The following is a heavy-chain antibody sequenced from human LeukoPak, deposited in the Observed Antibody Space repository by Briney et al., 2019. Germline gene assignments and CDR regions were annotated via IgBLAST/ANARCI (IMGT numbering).Heavy chain of an antibody. CDR2: IYYSGSGST. Sequence: SETLSLTCTVSGYSIGSGYYWGWIRQPPGKGLEWIGYIYYSGSGSTNYNPSLKSRVSISVDTSKNHFSLKLSSVTAADTAVYYCARRGGHGGSFDYWGQGTLVTVSS. J-gene: IGHJ4*02. D-gene: IGHD4-23*01. CDR3: ARRGGHGGSFDY. CDR1: GYSIGSGYY. V-gene: IGHV4-38-2*02.